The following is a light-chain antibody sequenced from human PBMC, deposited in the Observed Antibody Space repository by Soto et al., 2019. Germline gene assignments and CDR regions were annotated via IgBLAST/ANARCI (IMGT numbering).Light chain of an antibody. CDR1: QSVSSNY. V-gene: IGKV3-20*01. J-gene: IGKJ2*01. Sequence: EIVLTQSPGTLSLSPGDRATLSCRASQSVSSNYLAWYQQKPGQAPRLLIYGASRGAAGIPDRFSGSGSGTDFTLTINILETEDFAVYVFQQYWRSPMFTFGQGTKLEVK. CDR2: GAS. CDR3: QQYWRSPMFT.